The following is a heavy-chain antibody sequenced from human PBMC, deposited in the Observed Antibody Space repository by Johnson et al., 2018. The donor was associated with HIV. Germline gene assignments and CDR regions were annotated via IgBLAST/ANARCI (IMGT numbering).Heavy chain of an antibody. J-gene: IGHJ3*02. CDR3: ARGDGYRRAFDI. D-gene: IGHD1-1*01. Sequence: MHLVESGGGVVQPGTSLRLSCAASGFTFSSFAMHWVRQAPGKGLEWVANIKQDGSEKYYVESVKGRFTISRDNAKNSLYLQMNSLRAEDTAVYYCARGDGYRRAFDIWGQGTMVTVSS. CDR1: GFTFSSFA. CDR2: IKQDGSEK. V-gene: IGHV3-7*01.